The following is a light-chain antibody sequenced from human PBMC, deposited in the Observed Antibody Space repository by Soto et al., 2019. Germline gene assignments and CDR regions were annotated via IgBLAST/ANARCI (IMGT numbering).Light chain of an antibody. CDR3: QLGHSTPLST. CDR2: AAS. J-gene: IGKJ2*01. CDR1: QSISSY. Sequence: DIQMTQSPSSLSASVGDRVTITCRASQSISSYLNWYQQKPGKAPKLLIYAASSLQSGVPSRFSGSGSGTDFTVTIRRLQPEDFATYDWQLGHSTPLSTFGQGTKLEIK. V-gene: IGKV1-39*01.